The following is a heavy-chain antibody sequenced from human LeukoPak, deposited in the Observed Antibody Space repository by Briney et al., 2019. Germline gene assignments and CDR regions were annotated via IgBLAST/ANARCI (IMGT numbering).Heavy chain of an antibody. D-gene: IGHD5-18*01. V-gene: IGHV3-23*01. Sequence: GGSLRLSCAASGFTFSSYAMSWVRQAPGKGLEWVSAISGSGGSTYYADSVKGRFTISRDNYKNTLYLQMNSLRAEDTAVYYCAKVGPDVDTAMVFDYWGQGTLVTVSS. CDR3: AKVGPDVDTAMVFDY. CDR2: ISGSGGST. CDR1: GFTFSSYA. J-gene: IGHJ4*02.